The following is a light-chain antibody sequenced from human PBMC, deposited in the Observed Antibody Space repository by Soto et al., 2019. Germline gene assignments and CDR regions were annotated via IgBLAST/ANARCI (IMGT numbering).Light chain of an antibody. J-gene: IGKJ2*01. Sequence: ETVMTQSPATLPVSPGERATLSCRASQSVRSNLAWYQQKPGQAPRLLIYGASTRATGVPARFSGSGSGTEFTLTINSLQSEDFAVYYCQQYNNWPPYTFGQGTKLEIK. CDR2: GAS. CDR1: QSVRSN. V-gene: IGKV3-15*01. CDR3: QQYNNWPPYT.